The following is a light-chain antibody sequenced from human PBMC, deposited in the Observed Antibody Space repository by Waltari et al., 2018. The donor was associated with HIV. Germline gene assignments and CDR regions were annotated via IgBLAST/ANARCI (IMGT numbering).Light chain of an antibody. CDR1: SSDVGGYRL. CDR3: CSYGGFTTYV. V-gene: IGLV2-23*01. Sequence: QSALTQPASVSGSPGQSITISCIGTSSDVGGYRLVSWYPHHPGKAPQLLIFEDTERPSGVSNRFSASKSGTTASLTISGLLAEDAADYYCCSYGGFTTYVFGSGTNVTVL. CDR2: EDT. J-gene: IGLJ1*01.